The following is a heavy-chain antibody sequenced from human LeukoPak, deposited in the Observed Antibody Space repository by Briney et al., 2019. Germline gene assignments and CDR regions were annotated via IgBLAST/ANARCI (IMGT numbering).Heavy chain of an antibody. CDR3: AKGRIAAAGSFDY. Sequence: GGTLRLSCAASGFTFSSYGMSWVRQAPGKGLEWVSAISGSGGSTYYADSVKGRFTISRDNSKNTLYLQMNSLRAEDTAVYYCAKGRIAAAGSFDYWGQGTLVTVSS. CDR2: ISGSGGST. J-gene: IGHJ4*02. D-gene: IGHD6-13*01. CDR1: GFTFSSYG. V-gene: IGHV3-23*01.